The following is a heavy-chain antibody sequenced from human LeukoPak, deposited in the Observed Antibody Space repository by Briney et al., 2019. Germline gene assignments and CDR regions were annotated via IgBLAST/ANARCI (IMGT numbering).Heavy chain of an antibody. J-gene: IGHJ5*02. D-gene: IGHD2-21*02. Sequence: GEPLKISCKGSGYSFTSYWIDWVRQMPGKGLEWMGIIYSPSFQGQVTISADKSISTAYLQWSSLKASDTAMYYCARSGGDYYNWFDPWGQGTLVTVSS. CDR3: ARSGGDYYNWFDP. CDR2: I. CDR1: GYSFTSYW. V-gene: IGHV5-51*01.